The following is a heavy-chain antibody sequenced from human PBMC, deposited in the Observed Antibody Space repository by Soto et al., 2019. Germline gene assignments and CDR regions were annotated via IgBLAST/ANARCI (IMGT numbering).Heavy chain of an antibody. CDR2: IHDSGNT. Sequence: QVQLQESGPGLVKPSETLSLTCTVSGGSISTYYWSWIRQPPGKGLEWIGCIHDSGNTDYNPSLRSRATISLTASKNQFSLKLSSVTAADSAVYYCARPYSSGWRGVFDVWGQGTLVTVSP. J-gene: IGHJ3*01. CDR3: ARPYSSGWRGVFDV. D-gene: IGHD6-19*01. CDR1: GGSISTYY. V-gene: IGHV4-59*08.